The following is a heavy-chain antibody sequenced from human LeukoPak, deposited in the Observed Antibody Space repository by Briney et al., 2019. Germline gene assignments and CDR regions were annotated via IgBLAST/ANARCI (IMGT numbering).Heavy chain of an antibody. Sequence: SETLSLTCDVSGGSIGSDNWWSWVRQPPGKGLEWIGEIYHTGRSNYNPSLKSRVSMSVDKSKNQFSLTLSSVTAADTALYYCVRGVYGSDPYWGQGNLVTVSS. CDR1: GGSIGSDNW. CDR3: VRGVYGSDPY. CDR2: IYHTGRS. J-gene: IGHJ4*02. V-gene: IGHV4-4*02. D-gene: IGHD2-8*01.